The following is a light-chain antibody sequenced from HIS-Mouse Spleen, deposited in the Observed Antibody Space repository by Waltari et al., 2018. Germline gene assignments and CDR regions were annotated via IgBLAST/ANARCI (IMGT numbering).Light chain of an antibody. CDR3: HKYNSAPLIT. Sequence: DIQMTQSPSSLSASLGDRVTITCRASQGISNYLAWYQHKPGKVPKLLIYAASTLQSGVPSRCSGSGSGTDFTLTISSLQPEDVENYYCHKYNSAPLITFGKGTRLEIK. V-gene: IGKV1-27*01. J-gene: IGKJ5*01. CDR2: AAS. CDR1: QGISNY.